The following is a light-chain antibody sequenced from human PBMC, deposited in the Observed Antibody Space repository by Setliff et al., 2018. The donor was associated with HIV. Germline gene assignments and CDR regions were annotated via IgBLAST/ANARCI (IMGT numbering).Light chain of an antibody. V-gene: IGLV3-1*01. CDR2: QDT. CDR3: QAWDSSTAAYV. CDR1: KLGDKY. J-gene: IGLJ1*01. Sequence: SYELTQPPSVSVSPGQTATITCSGDKLGDKYACWYQQKPGQSPVLVIYQDTKRPSGIPERFPGSISGNTATLTISGTQAMDEADYYCQAWDSSTAAYVVGTGTKVTVL.